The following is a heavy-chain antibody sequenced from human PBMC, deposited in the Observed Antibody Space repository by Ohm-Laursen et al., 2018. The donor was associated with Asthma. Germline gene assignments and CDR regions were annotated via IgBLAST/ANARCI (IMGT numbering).Heavy chain of an antibody. V-gene: IGHV4-34*01. CDR1: GGSFSGYY. CDR2: INHSGST. D-gene: IGHD6-19*01. Sequence: GTLSLTCAVYGGSFSGYYWSWIRQPPGKGLEWIGEINHSGSTNYNPSLKSRVTISVDTSKNQFSLKLSSVTAADTAVYYCAREAFRSVKQWERGAFDIWGQGTMVTVSS. J-gene: IGHJ3*02. CDR3: AREAFRSVKQWERGAFDI.